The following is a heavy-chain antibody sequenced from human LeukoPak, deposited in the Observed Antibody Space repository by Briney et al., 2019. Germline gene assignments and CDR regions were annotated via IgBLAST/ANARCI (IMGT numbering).Heavy chain of an antibody. J-gene: IGHJ1*01. CDR2: ISSYNGNT. V-gene: IGHV1-18*01. Sequence: ASVQVSFQASGYTFTSYGISWVRQAPGQGLEWMGWISSYNGNTNYAQNFQGRVTMTRDTSICTGYMELSRLRSDDTAVYYCARDLDNYSGSGSYYNGDPLFQHWGQGTLVTVSS. CDR1: GYTFTSYG. D-gene: IGHD3-10*01. CDR3: ARDLDNYSGSGSYYNGDPLFQH.